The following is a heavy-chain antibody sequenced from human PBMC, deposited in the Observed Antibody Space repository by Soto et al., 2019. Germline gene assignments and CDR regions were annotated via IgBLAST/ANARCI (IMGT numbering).Heavy chain of an antibody. CDR2: TRNKANSYTT. D-gene: IGHD5-12*01. Sequence: GGSLRLSCAASGFTFSDHYMDWVRQAPGKGLEWVGRTRNKANSYTTEYAASVKGRFTISRDDSKNSLYLQMNSLKTEDTAVYYCARARGYSIPDAFDIWGQGTMVTVAS. CDR3: ARARGYSIPDAFDI. CDR1: GFTFSDHY. V-gene: IGHV3-72*01. J-gene: IGHJ3*02.